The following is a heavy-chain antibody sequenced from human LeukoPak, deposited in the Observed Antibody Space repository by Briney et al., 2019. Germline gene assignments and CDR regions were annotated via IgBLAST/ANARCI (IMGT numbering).Heavy chain of an antibody. Sequence: SETLSLTCAVSGGSISSSNWWSWVRQPPGKGLEWIGSIYYSGSTYYNPSLKSRVTISVDTSKNQFSLKLSSVTAADTAVYYCARHETPSPYRAIGYWGQGTLVTVSS. V-gene: IGHV4-39*01. CDR2: IYYSGST. D-gene: IGHD1-14*01. CDR1: GGSISSSNW. CDR3: ARHETPSPYRAIGY. J-gene: IGHJ4*02.